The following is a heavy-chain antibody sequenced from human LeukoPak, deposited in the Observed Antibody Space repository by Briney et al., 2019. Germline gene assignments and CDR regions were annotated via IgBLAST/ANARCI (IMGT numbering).Heavy chain of an antibody. Sequence: GGSLRVSYAASGFTFISYPITWVRQAPGKGLEWVSTIGSSAGDTHYADSVKGRFTISRDNSKNSLYLQMNSLRAEDTAVYYCAKYYYTSGSYGGRVFYSWGQGTLVTVSS. CDR2: IGSSAGDT. V-gene: IGHV3-23*01. CDR1: GFTFISYP. CDR3: AKYYYTSGSYGGRVFYS. D-gene: IGHD3-10*01. J-gene: IGHJ1*01.